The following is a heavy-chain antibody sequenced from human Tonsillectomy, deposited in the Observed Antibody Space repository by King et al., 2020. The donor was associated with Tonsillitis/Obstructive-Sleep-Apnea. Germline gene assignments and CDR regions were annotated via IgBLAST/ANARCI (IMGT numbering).Heavy chain of an antibody. J-gene: IGHJ5*02. CDR3: VIGAAASNWFDP. CDR1: GGSFSGYY. D-gene: IGHD2-2*01. V-gene: IGHV4-34*01. Sequence: VQLQQWGAGLLKPSDTLSLTCAVYGGSFSGYYWSWIRQPPGKGLEWIGEINHSGSTNYNPSLKSRVTISVDTSKNQFSLKLSSVTAADTAVYYCVIGAAASNWFDPWGQGTLVTVSS. CDR2: INHSGST.